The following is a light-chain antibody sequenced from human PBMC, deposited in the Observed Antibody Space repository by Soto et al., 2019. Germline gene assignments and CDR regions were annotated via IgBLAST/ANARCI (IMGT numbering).Light chain of an antibody. CDR3: LLSYSGGRPV. Sequence: QAVVTQEPSLTVSPGGTVTLTCGSSTGAVTSGHYPYWFQQKPGQAPRTLIYDTSNKHSWTPARFSGSLPGGKAALTLSGAQPEDESDYYCLLSYSGGRPVFGGGTKVTVL. CDR1: TGAVTSGHY. V-gene: IGLV7-46*01. J-gene: IGLJ3*02. CDR2: DTS.